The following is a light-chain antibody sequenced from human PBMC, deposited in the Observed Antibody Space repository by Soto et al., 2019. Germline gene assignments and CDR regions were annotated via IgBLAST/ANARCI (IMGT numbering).Light chain of an antibody. J-gene: IGKJ1*01. CDR2: AAS. V-gene: IGKV1-6*01. Sequence: AIQMTQSPSSLSASVGDRVTISCRASQDIRHNMGWYQQKPGKAPNLLIYAASTLQRGVPSRFRGSGSGTDFTLTISSLQPEDFATYYCLQDHNYPRTLGQGTKVDIK. CDR1: QDIRHN. CDR3: LQDHNYPRT.